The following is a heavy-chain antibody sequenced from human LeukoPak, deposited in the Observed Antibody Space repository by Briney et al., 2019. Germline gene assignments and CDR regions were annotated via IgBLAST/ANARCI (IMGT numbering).Heavy chain of an antibody. Sequence: GGSLRLSCAASGFTFSSYWMSWVRQAPGTGLEWVANIKKDGSEKYYVDSVKGRFTISRDNAKNSLYLQMNSLRAEDTAIYYCARGKYSGNDYRFDYWGQGTLVIVSS. J-gene: IGHJ4*02. CDR1: GFTFSSYW. CDR2: IKKDGSEK. V-gene: IGHV3-7*03. CDR3: ARGKYSGNDYRFDY. D-gene: IGHD5-12*01.